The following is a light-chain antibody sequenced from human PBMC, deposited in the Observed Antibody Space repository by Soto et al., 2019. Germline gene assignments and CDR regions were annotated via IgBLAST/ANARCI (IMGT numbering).Light chain of an antibody. CDR1: QSISTW. J-gene: IGKJ2*01. CDR2: DAS. CDR3: QQYNSYPYT. V-gene: IGKV1-5*01. Sequence: DIQMTQSPSTLSASVGDRVTITCRAGQSISTWLAWYQQKPGKAPKLLIYDASSLESGVPSRFRGSGSGTEFTLTISSLQPDDFATYSCQQYNSYPYTFGQGTKLEIK.